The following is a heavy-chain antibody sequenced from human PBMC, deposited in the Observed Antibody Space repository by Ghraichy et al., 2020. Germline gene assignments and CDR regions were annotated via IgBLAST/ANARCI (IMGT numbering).Heavy chain of an antibody. Sequence: ASVKVSCKASGYTFTSYDINWVRQATGQGLEWMGWMNPNSGNTGYAQKFQGRVTITRNTSISTAYMELSSLRSEDTAVYYCARGPNWEAGTYGMDVWGQGTTVTVSS. J-gene: IGHJ6*02. CDR1: GYTFTSYD. CDR2: MNPNSGNT. CDR3: ARGPNWEAGTYGMDV. D-gene: IGHD6-19*01. V-gene: IGHV1-8*03.